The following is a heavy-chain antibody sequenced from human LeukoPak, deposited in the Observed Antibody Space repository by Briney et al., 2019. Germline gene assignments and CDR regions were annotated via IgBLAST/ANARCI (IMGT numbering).Heavy chain of an antibody. CDR3: TTSPGPSSHYYDSSGYYPNRDY. D-gene: IGHD3-22*01. V-gene: IGHV3-15*01. CDR2: IKSKTDGGTT. CDR1: GFTFSNAW. J-gene: IGHJ4*02. Sequence: GGSLRLSCAASGFTFSNAWMSWVRQAPGKGLEWVGRIKSKTDGGTTDYAAPVKGRFTISRDDSKNTLYLQMNSLKTEDTAVYYCTTSPGPSSHYYDSSGYYPNRDYWGQGTLVTVSS.